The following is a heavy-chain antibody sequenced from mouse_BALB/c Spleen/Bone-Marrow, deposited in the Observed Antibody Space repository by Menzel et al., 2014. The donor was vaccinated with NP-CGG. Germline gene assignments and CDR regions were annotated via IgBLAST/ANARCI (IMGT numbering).Heavy chain of an antibody. D-gene: IGHD2-1*01. Sequence: EVKLAESGAELVRPGALVQLSCKASGFNNKDYYVHWMKQRPEQGLVWIGWIDPENGDTIYEFTFQGKASITADTSSNTAYLQLSSLTSEDTAVYFGASGTYGNYCDYWVQCTTLTVSS. CDR2: IDPENGDT. V-gene: IGHV14-1*02. CDR3: ASGTYGNYCDY. CDR1: GFNNKDYY. J-gene: IGHJ2*01.